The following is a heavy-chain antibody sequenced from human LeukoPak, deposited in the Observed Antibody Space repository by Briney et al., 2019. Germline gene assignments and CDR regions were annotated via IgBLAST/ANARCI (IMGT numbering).Heavy chain of an antibody. D-gene: IGHD2-15*01. J-gene: IGHJ5*02. CDR1: GFTFSSYS. CDR2: ISYDGSNK. Sequence: GGSLRLSCAASGFTFSSYSMNWVRQAPGKGLEWVAVISYDGSNKYYADSVKGRFTISRDNSKNTLYLQMNSLRAEDTAVYYCAREVGLNWFDPWGQGTLVTVSS. CDR3: AREVGLNWFDP. V-gene: IGHV3-30*03.